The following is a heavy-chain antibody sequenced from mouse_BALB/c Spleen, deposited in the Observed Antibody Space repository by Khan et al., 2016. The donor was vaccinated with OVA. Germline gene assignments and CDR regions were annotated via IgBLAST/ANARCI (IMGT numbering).Heavy chain of an antibody. CDR2: INPSNGRT. D-gene: IGHD2-1*01. J-gene: IGHJ2*01. V-gene: IGHV1S81*02. CDR1: GYTLTSYW. Sequence: QVQLQQPGAELVNPGASVNLSCKASGYTLTSYWMHWVQQRPGQGLEWIGEINPSNGRTNYHEKFKSKATMTVDTSSSTSYMQLSSPTSEDSAVYYCSRLLIDFDYWGQGTTLTVSS. CDR3: SRLLIDFDY.